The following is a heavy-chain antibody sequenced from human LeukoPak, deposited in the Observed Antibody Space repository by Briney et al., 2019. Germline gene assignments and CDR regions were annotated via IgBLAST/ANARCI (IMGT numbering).Heavy chain of an antibody. CDR3: ARDLGGSIYYYYYYTDV. D-gene: IGHD3-10*01. J-gene: IGHJ6*03. V-gene: IGHV4-61*02. CDR1: GGSISSAAYY. CDR2: IYISGST. Sequence: SETLSLTCTVSGGSISSAAYYWSWIRQPAGKGLEWIARIYISGSTNYNPSLKSRVTISVDTSKNQFSLKLSSVTAADTAVYYCARDLGGSIYYYYYYTDVWGKGTTVTISS.